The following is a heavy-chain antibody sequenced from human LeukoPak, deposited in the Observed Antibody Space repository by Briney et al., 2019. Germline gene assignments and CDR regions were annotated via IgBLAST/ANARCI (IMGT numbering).Heavy chain of an antibody. D-gene: IGHD5-24*01. V-gene: IGHV3-21*01. CDR2: ISSSSSYI. CDR3: ASQIWLQSRGYYFDY. CDR1: GFTFSSYS. Sequence: GGSLRLSCAASGFTFSSYSMNWVRQAPGKGLEWVSSISSSSSYIYYADSVKGRFTISRDNAKNSLYLQMNSLRAEDTAVYYCASQIWLQSRGYYFDYWGQGTLVTVSS. J-gene: IGHJ4*02.